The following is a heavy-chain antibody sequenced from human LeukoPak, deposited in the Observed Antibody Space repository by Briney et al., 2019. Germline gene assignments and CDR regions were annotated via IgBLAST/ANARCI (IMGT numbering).Heavy chain of an antibody. D-gene: IGHD3-22*01. Sequence: GGSLRLSCAASGFTFSSYEMNWVRQAPGKGLEWVSYISSSGSTIYYADSVKGRFTISRDNAKNSLYLQMNSLRAEDTALYYCARGADSSGYYEANYWGQGTLVTVSS. CDR1: GFTFSSYE. CDR2: ISSSGSTI. J-gene: IGHJ4*02. V-gene: IGHV3-48*03. CDR3: ARGADSSGYYEANY.